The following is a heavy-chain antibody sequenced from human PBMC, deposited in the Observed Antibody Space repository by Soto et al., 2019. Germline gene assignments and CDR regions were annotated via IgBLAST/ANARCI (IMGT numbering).Heavy chain of an antibody. CDR1: GYTFTGHY. J-gene: IGHJ3*02. V-gene: IGHV1-2*02. CDR2: INPNNGAT. D-gene: IGHD1-26*01. CDR3: ARAYGRRREAFDI. Sequence: QVQLVQSGAEVKKPGASVKVSCKASGYTFTGHYMYWVRQAPGQGLEWMGWINPNNGATNDEQRFQGRVTMTRDTSISTAYIELSSLRSDDTAVYYCARAYGRRREAFDIWGQGTMVAVSS.